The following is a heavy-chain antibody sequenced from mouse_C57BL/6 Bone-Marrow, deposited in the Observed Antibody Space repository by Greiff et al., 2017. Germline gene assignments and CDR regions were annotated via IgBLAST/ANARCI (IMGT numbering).Heavy chain of an antibody. Sequence: EVQLQQSGPVLVKPGASVKMSCKASGYTFTDYYMNWVKQSHGKSLEWIGVINPYNGGTSYNQKFKGKATLTVDKSSSTAYMELNSLTSEDSAVYYCAGIYYDYACAYWGQGTLVTVSA. CDR2: INPYNGGT. CDR1: GYTFTDYY. CDR3: AGIYYDYACAY. D-gene: IGHD2-4*01. V-gene: IGHV1-19*01. J-gene: IGHJ3*01.